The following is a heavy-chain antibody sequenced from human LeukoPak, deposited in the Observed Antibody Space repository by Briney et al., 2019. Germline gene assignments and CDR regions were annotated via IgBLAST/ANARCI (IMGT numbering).Heavy chain of an antibody. CDR3: ARDSGVSDGDHWYFDL. V-gene: IGHV1-69*13. Sequence: SVKVSCKASGGTFNSSGISWVRQAPGQGLEWMGGIISFFGAAHYIQKFQGRLTITADESTSTAYMELSSLTSEDTAVYYCARDSGVSDGDHWYFDLWGRGTLVTVSS. D-gene: IGHD4-17*01. J-gene: IGHJ2*01. CDR1: GGTFNSSG. CDR2: IISFFGAA.